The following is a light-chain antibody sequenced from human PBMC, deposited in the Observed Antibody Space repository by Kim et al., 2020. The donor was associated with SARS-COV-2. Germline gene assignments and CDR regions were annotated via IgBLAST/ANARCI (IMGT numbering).Light chain of an antibody. CDR3: SSYTSSSTLV. Sequence: GHSITISFTGTSSDVGGYNYVSWYQQHPGKAPKLMIYDVSNRPSGVSNRFSGSKSGNTASLTISGLQAEDEADYYCSSYTSSSTLVFGGGTQLTVL. J-gene: IGLJ2*01. CDR2: DVS. V-gene: IGLV2-14*03. CDR1: SSDVGGYNY.